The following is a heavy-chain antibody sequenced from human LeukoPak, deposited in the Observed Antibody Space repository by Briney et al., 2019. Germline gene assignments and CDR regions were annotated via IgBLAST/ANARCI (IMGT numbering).Heavy chain of an antibody. CDR2: ISYDGSNK. CDR3: ARDGPYLWFDP. CDR1: GFTFSSYA. D-gene: IGHD2-2*01. V-gene: IGHV3-30-3*01. J-gene: IGHJ5*02. Sequence: PGRSLRLSCAASGFTFSSYAMHWVRQAPGKGLEWVAVISYDGSNKYYADSVKGRFTISRDNSMNTLYLQMNSLRAEDTAVYYCARDGPYLWFDPWGQGTLVTVSS.